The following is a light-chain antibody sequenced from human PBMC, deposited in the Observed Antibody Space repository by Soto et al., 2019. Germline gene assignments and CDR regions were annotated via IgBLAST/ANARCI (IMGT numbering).Light chain of an antibody. CDR1: QSISSG. V-gene: IGKV1-5*03. Sequence: DLQMTQSPSTLSASVGDRVTITCRASQSISSGLAWYQQKPGKAPKLLIYKASSLESGVPSRFSGSGSGTEFTLTISSLQPDDFATYYCQQYNSYPWTFGQGTKVDIK. CDR3: QQYNSYPWT. CDR2: KAS. J-gene: IGKJ1*01.